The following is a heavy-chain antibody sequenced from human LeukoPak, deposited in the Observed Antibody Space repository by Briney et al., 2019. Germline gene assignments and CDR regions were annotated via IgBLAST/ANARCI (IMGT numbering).Heavy chain of an antibody. V-gene: IGHV1-3*01. CDR1: GYTFTSYA. D-gene: IGHD3-16*01. CDR3: ARVSDKWQGGFDY. CDR2: INAGNGNT. J-gene: IGHJ4*02. Sequence: GASVKVSCKASGYTFTSYAMHWVRQAPGQRLEWMGWINAGNGNTKYSQKFQGRVTITRDTSASTAYMELSSLRSEDTAVYYCARVSDKWQGGFDYWGQGTLVTVSS.